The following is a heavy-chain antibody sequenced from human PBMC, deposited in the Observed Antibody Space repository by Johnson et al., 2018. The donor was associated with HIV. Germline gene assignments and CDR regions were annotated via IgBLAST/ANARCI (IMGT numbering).Heavy chain of an antibody. CDR1: GFTFSSYA. D-gene: IGHD6-13*01. Sequence: QVQLVESGGGVVQPGRSLRLSCAASGFTFSSYAMHWVRQAPGKGLEWVAVISYDGSNKYYADSVKGRFTISRDNSKNTLYLQMNSLSAEDTAVYYCARDLRIYSSRTIRGDAFDIWGQGTMVTVSS. CDR2: ISYDGSNK. CDR3: ARDLRIYSSRTIRGDAFDI. J-gene: IGHJ3*02. V-gene: IGHV3-30*04.